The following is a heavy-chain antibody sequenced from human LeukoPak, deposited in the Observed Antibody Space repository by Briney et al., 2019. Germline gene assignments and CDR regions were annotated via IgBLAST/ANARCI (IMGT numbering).Heavy chain of an antibody. CDR1: GGFGGSISSETYY. V-gene: IGHV4-61*02. CDR2: IYSSGST. J-gene: IGHJ5*02. CDR3: ARGGRGFDP. Sequence: PSETLSLTCTVSGGFGGSISSETYYWTWVRQPAGKGLEWIGRIYSSGSTSYNPSLKSRVTISVDTSKNQFSLELNSVTASDTAVYYCARGGRGFDPWGQGTLVTVSS.